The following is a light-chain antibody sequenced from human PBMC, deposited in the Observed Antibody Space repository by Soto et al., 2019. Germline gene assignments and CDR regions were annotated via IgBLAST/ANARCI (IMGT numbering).Light chain of an antibody. CDR3: QHYGSSQT. CDR1: QSVSSSY. V-gene: IGKV3-20*01. J-gene: IGKJ1*01. CDR2: GAS. Sequence: EIVLTQSPGTLSLSPGERATLSCRASQSVSSSYLAWYQHKPGQAPRLLIYGASSRATGIPDRFSGSGSGTDFTLTISRLEPEDFAVYYCQHYGSSQTFGQGTKVEIK.